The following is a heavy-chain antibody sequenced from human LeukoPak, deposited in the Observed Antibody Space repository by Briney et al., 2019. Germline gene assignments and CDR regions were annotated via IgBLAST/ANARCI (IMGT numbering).Heavy chain of an antibody. CDR1: GYSISSGFY. CDR3: ARRSPYSTGWSSYFDY. Sequence: SETLSLTCTVSGYSISSGFYWGWIRQPPGKGLEWIGSIYHSGSTYYNPSLKSRVTISLDTSKNQFSLKLTSVTAADSAVYYCARRSPYSTGWSSYFDYWGQGALVTVSS. V-gene: IGHV4-38-2*02. J-gene: IGHJ4*02. CDR2: IYHSGST. D-gene: IGHD6-19*01.